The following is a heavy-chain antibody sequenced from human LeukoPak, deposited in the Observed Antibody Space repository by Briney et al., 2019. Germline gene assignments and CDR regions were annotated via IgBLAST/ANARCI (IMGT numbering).Heavy chain of an antibody. CDR2: IYSGGST. Sequence: GGSLRLSCAASGFTVSSNYMSWVRQAPGRGLEWVSVIYSGGSTYYADSVKGRFTISRDNSKNTLYLQMNSLRAEDTAVYYCARDLGDYVGYDAFDIWGQGTMVTVSS. CDR1: GFTVSSNY. J-gene: IGHJ3*02. CDR3: ARDLGDYVGYDAFDI. D-gene: IGHD4-17*01. V-gene: IGHV3-66*01.